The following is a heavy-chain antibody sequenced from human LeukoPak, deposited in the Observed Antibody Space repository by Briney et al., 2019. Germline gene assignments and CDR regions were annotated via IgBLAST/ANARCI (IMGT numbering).Heavy chain of an antibody. CDR3: ARVMREWFDP. D-gene: IGHD2-8*01. V-gene: IGHV3-23*01. CDR2: ISGSGERT. CDR1: GFTFSSYA. J-gene: IGHJ5*02. Sequence: PGGSLRLSCAASGFTFSSYAMNWVRQAPGKGLEWVSAISGSGERTYYADSVKGRFTISRDNSKNTLYLQMNSLRAEDTAVYYCARVMREWFDPWGQGTLVTVSS.